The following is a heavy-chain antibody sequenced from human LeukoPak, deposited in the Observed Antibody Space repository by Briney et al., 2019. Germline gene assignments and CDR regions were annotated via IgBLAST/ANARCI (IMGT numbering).Heavy chain of an antibody. CDR2: INNDGSST. D-gene: IGHD6-6*01. CDR1: GFTFSSYW. V-gene: IGHV3-74*01. Sequence: PGGSLRLSCGASGFTFSSYWMHWVRQAPGKGLVWVSRINNDGSSTSYADSVKGRFTISRDNSKNTLYLQMSSLRAEDAAVYYCARGLYITSSWYFDSWGQGTLVTVSS. J-gene: IGHJ4*02. CDR3: ARGLYITSSWYFDS.